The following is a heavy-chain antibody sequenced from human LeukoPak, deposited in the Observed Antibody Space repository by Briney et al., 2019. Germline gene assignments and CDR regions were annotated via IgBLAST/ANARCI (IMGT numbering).Heavy chain of an antibody. J-gene: IGHJ3*02. CDR3: ARATGYDAFDI. CDR2: INHSGST. CDR1: GGSVSSGSYY. D-gene: IGHD1-1*01. Sequence: SETLSLTCTVSGGSVSSGSYYWSWIRQPPGKGLEWIGEINHSGSTNYNPSLKSRVTISVDTSKNQFSLKLSSVTAADTAVYYCARATGYDAFDIWGQGTMVTVSS. V-gene: IGHV4-61*01.